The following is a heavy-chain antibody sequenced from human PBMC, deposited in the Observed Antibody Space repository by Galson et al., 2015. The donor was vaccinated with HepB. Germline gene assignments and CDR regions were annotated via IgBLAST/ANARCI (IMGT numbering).Heavy chain of an antibody. CDR1: GFTYNTYA. J-gene: IGHJ4*02. D-gene: IGHD2-2*01. CDR2: ISGSAQST. Sequence: SLRLSCAASGFTYNTYAMAWVRQSPGKGLEWVSSISGSAQSTDYADSVKGRFIISRDNSKNTVYLQINSLRVEDTAVYYCARGACSTNNCFPFDHWGQGNLVTVS. V-gene: IGHV3-23*01. CDR3: ARGACSTNNCFPFDH.